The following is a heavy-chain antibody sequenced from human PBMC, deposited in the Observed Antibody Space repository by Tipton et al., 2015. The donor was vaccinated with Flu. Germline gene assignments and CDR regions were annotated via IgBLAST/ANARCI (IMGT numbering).Heavy chain of an antibody. V-gene: IGHV3-30-3*01. J-gene: IGHJ6*02. CDR1: GFTFSSYA. D-gene: IGHD3-22*01. CDR2: ISYDGSNK. Sequence: SLRLSCAASGFTFSSYAMHWVRQAPGKGLGWVAVISYDGSNKYYADSVKGRFTISRDNSKNTLYLQMNSLRAEDTAVYYCARGGGYDSSGYPSYYYGMDVWGQGTTVTVSS. CDR3: ARGGGYDSSGYPSYYYGMDV.